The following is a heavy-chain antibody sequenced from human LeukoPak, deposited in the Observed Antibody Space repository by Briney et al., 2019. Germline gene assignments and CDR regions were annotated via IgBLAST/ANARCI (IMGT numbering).Heavy chain of an antibody. CDR2: IYYSGIT. V-gene: IGHV4-59*11. CDR3: ARITSSSWLRATNAYYGLDV. D-gene: IGHD6-13*01. Sequence: SETLSLTCNVSGVSIKNHDWSWIRQSPGKGLEWIGYIYYSGITHYNPSLGSRVTMSLDTSKNQFTLTVTSVTATDTAVYYCARITSSSWLRATNAYYGLDVWGQGTTVTVSS. CDR1: GVSIKNHD. J-gene: IGHJ6*02.